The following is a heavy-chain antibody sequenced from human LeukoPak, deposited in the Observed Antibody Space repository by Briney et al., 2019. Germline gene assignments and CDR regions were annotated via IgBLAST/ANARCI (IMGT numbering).Heavy chain of an antibody. CDR3: ARIYDNSGYYDY. CDR1: GGTFSTYW. CDR2: INQGGSEK. Sequence: GGSLRLSCAASGGTFSTYWMSWVRQAPGKGLEWVANINQGGSEKYYVDSVKGRFTISRDNAKNSLYLQMNSLRAEDTAVYYCARIYDNSGYYDYWGQGTLVTVSS. J-gene: IGHJ4*02. D-gene: IGHD3-22*01. V-gene: IGHV3-7*04.